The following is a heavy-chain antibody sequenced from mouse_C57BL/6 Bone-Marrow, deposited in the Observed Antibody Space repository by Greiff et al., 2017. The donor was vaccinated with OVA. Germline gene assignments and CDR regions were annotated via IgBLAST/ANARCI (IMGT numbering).Heavy chain of an antibody. J-gene: IGHJ4*01. Sequence: EVKLQESGGGLVKPGGSLKLSCAASGFTFSRYTMSWVRQTPEKRLEWVATISGGGGNASYPDSVKGRFTISRDNAKNTLYLQMSSLRSEDTAVYYCARPLWDGYDMDYWCQGTSVTVSS. CDR1: GFTFSRYT. CDR2: ISGGGGNA. D-gene: IGHD4-1*01. V-gene: IGHV5-9*04. CDR3: ARPLWDGYDMDY.